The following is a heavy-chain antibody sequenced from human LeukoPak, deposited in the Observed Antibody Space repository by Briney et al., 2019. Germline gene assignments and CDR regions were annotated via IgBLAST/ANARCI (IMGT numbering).Heavy chain of an antibody. Sequence: PSETLSLTCAVYGGSFSGYYWSWIRQPPGKGLEWIGEINHSGSTNYNPSLKSRVTISVDTSKNQFSLKLSSVTAADTAVYYCVVTAALGYYVDVWGKGTTVTVSS. V-gene: IGHV4-34*01. D-gene: IGHD2-21*02. CDR1: GGSFSGYY. J-gene: IGHJ6*03. CDR2: INHSGST. CDR3: VVTAALGYYVDV.